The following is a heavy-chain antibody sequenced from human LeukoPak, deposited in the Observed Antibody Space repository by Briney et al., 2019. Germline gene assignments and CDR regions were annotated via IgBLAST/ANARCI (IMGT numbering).Heavy chain of an antibody. J-gene: IGHJ4*02. D-gene: IGHD6-13*01. V-gene: IGHV5-51*01. CDR3: ARQGRAAAAPFDY. CDR1: GYSFTSYW. CDR2: IYPGDSDT. Sequence: GESLKISCKGSGYSFTSYWIGWVRQMPGEGLEWMGIIYPGDSDTRYSPSFQGQVTISADKSISTAYLQWSSLKASDTAMYYCARQGRAAAAPFDYWGQGTLVTVSS.